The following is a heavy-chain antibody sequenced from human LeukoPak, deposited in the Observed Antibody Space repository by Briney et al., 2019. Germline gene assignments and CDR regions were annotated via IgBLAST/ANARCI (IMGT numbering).Heavy chain of an antibody. J-gene: IGHJ4*02. D-gene: IGHD6-19*01. CDR2: IYYSGST. CDR3: ARGSSGWSYYFDY. V-gene: IGHV4-39*01. CDR1: GGSISSSSYY. Sequence: SETLSLTCTVSGGSISSSSYYWGWIRQPPGEGLEWIGSIYYSGSTYYNPSLKSRVTISVDTSKNQFSLKLSSVTAADTAVYYCARGSSGWSYYFDYWGQGTLVTVSS.